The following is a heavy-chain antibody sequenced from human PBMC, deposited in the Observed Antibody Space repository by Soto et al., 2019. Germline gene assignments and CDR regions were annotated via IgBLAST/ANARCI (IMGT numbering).Heavy chain of an antibody. D-gene: IGHD3-3*01. CDR2: IYYSGST. V-gene: IGHV4-31*03. CDR3: ARDSRKFGANRNYYYYGMEV. Sequence: SETLSLTCTVSGGSISSGGYYWSWIRQHPGKGLEWIGYIYYSGSTYYNPSLKSRVTISVDTSKNQFSLKLSSVTAADTAVYYCARDSRKFGANRNYYYYGMEVWGQGTTVTVSS. CDR1: GGSISSGGYY. J-gene: IGHJ6*02.